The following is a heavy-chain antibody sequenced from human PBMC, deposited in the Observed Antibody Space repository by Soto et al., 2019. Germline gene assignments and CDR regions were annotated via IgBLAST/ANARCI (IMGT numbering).Heavy chain of an antibody. J-gene: IGHJ5*02. CDR2: IFSSDEK. CDR1: LFSLRSAGMG. Sequence: SGSPMVTPTDTLTMSCTDSLFSLRSAGMGVRWIRQPPGTALEWIAHIFSSDEKSYRTSLDTRLTVSNDNSKSQVDLNSTSRNPLDTATYYCASLAERAIAVISLDPWGQWTQVTVAS. V-gene: IGHV2-26*01. D-gene: IGHD2-15*01. CDR3: ASLAERAIAVISLDP.